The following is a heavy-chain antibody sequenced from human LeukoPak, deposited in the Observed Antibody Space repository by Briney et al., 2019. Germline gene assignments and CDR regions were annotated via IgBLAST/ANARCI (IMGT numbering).Heavy chain of an antibody. V-gene: IGHV1-69*02. CDR2: IIPILGIA. CDR3: ARAPYDYVWGSYRYLDY. CDR1: GGTFSSYT. Sequence: GASVKVSCKASGGTFSSYTISWVRQAPGQGLEWMGRIIPILGIANYAQKFQGRVTITADKSTSTAYMELSGPRSEDTAVYYCARAPYDYVWGSYRYLDYWGQGTLVTVSS. D-gene: IGHD3-16*02. J-gene: IGHJ4*02.